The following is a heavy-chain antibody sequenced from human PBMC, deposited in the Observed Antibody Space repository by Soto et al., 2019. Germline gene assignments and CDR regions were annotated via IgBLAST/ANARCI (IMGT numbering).Heavy chain of an antibody. CDR3: AKDGEGYYESSGYYGPIDY. CDR1: GFTFSSYA. CDR2: ISGSGGST. Sequence: EVQLLESGGGLVQPGGSLRLSCAASGFTFSSYAMSWVRQAPGKGLAWVSAISGSGGSTYYADSVKGRFTISRDNTKNTLYLQMNSLRAEDTAVYYCAKDGEGYYESSGYYGPIDYWGQGTLVTVSS. J-gene: IGHJ4*02. V-gene: IGHV3-23*01. D-gene: IGHD3-22*01.